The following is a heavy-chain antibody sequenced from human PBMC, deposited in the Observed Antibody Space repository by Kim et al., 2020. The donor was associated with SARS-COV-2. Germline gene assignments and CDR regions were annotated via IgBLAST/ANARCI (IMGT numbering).Heavy chain of an antibody. J-gene: IGHJ4*02. CDR3: VRYSGWYYFDY. D-gene: IGHD6-19*01. V-gene: IGHV6-1*01. CDR2: YS. Sequence: YSDYAVSVESRITINPDTSKNQFSLQLTSVTPEDTAFYYCVRYSGWYYFDYWGQGTLVIVSS.